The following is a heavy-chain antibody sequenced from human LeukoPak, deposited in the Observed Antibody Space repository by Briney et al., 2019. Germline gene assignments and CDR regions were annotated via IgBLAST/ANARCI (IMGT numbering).Heavy chain of an antibody. D-gene: IGHD3-22*01. Sequence: GGSLRLSCAASGFTFSSYAMHRVRQAPGKGLEWVAVISYDGSNKYYADSVKGRFTISRDNSKNTLYLQMNSLRAEDTAVYYCARDPTYYYDSSGYSVLDYWGQGTLVTVSS. V-gene: IGHV3-30-3*01. J-gene: IGHJ4*02. CDR2: ISYDGSNK. CDR1: GFTFSSYA. CDR3: ARDPTYYYDSSGYSVLDY.